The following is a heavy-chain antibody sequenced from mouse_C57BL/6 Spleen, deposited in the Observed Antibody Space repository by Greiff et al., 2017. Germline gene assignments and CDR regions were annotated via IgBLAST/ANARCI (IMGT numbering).Heavy chain of an antibody. CDR1: GYTFTSYW. J-gene: IGHJ4*01. V-gene: IGHV1-53*01. CDR3: ARIATTVVASPYAMDY. CDR2: INPSNGGT. Sequence: QVQLKQPGTELVKPGASVKLSCKASGYTFTSYWMHWVKQRPGQGLEWIGNINPSNGGTNYNEKFKSKATLTVDKSSSTAYMQLSSLTSEDSAVYYCARIATTVVASPYAMDYWGQGTSVTVSS. D-gene: IGHD1-1*01.